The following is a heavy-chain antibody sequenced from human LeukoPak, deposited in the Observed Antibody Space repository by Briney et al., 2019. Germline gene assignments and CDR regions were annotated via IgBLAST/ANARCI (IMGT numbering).Heavy chain of an antibody. CDR3: AKATGEVDMTLDY. Sequence: QPGGSLRLSCAASGFTFSNYEMNGVRQAPGKGLEWVSSIGGGVGNTFYAGSVKGRFTISRDDSKNTLYLQMNSLSDEDTATYYCAKATGEVDMTLDYWGRGTLVTVSS. CDR2: IGGGVGNT. CDR1: GFTFSNYE. J-gene: IGHJ4*02. D-gene: IGHD3-16*01. V-gene: IGHV3-23*01.